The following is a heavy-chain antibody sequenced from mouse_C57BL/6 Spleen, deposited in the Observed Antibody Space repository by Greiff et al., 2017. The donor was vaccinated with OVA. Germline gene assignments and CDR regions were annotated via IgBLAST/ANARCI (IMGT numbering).Heavy chain of an antibody. J-gene: IGHJ1*03. V-gene: IGHV5-4*01. Sequence: EVKLEESGGGLVKPGGSLKLSCAASGFTFSSYAMSWVRQTPEKRLEWVATISDGGSYTYYPDNVKGRFTISRDNAKNNLYLQMSHLKSEDTAMYYCARDGLGRYFDVWGTGTTVTVSS. CDR2: ISDGGSYT. D-gene: IGHD4-1*01. CDR3: ARDGLGRYFDV. CDR1: GFTFSSYA.